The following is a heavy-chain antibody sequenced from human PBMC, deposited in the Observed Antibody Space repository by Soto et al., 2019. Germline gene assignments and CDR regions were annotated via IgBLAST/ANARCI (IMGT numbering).Heavy chain of an antibody. D-gene: IGHD1-1*01. V-gene: IGHV1-18*01. Sequence: QVQLVQSGAEVKKPGASVKVSCKASGYTFTSYGISWVRQAPGQGLEWMGWISAYNGNTNYAQKLQGRVTMTTDTATSTAYMELRSLRSDDTAVYYCARGVAAGPGGLEQHVPSSRGAFDIWGQGTMVTVSS. CDR3: ARGVAAGPGGLEQHVPSSRGAFDI. J-gene: IGHJ3*02. CDR1: GYTFTSYG. CDR2: ISAYNGNT.